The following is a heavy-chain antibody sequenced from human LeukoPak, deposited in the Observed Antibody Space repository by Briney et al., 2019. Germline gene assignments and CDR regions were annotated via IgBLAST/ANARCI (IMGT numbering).Heavy chain of an antibody. CDR2: ISYDGINK. V-gene: IGHV3-30*04. CDR3: AKAFSYSSSWPRFDY. CDR1: GITFSSYA. D-gene: IGHD6-13*01. Sequence: TGRSLRLSCAAAGITFSSYAMHWVRQAPGKGLEWVAVISYDGINKDYADSVTGRFTISRDNSKNTLYLQMNSLRAEDTAVYYCAKAFSYSSSWPRFDYWGQGTLVTVSS. J-gene: IGHJ4*02.